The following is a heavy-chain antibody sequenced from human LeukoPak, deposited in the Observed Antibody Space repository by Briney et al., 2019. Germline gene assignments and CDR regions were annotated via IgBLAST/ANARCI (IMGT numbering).Heavy chain of an antibody. CDR3: AKDNSYYGVRGFQH. D-gene: IGHD3-10*01. V-gene: IGHV3-9*01. CDR2: ISWNSGSI. J-gene: IGHJ1*01. Sequence: PGGSLRLSCAASGFTVDDYAMHWVRQAPGKGLEWVSGISWNSGSIGYADSVKGRFTISRDNAKNSLYLQMNSLRAEDTALYYCAKDNSYYGVRGFQHWGQGTLVTVSS. CDR1: GFTVDDYA.